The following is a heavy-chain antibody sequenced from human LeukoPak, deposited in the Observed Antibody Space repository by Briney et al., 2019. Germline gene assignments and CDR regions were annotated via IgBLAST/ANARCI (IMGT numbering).Heavy chain of an antibody. Sequence: RASVKVSCKASGYTLTDYYIHWVRQAPGQGLEWMGWINPNSGDTTYAQEFQGRLTMTRDTSISSAYMDLSRLNSDDTAVYFCAREEQYNNFFDYWGQGTLVTVSS. CDR2: INPNSGDT. D-gene: IGHD1/OR15-1a*01. V-gene: IGHV1-2*02. CDR1: GYTLTDYY. CDR3: AREEQYNNFFDY. J-gene: IGHJ4*02.